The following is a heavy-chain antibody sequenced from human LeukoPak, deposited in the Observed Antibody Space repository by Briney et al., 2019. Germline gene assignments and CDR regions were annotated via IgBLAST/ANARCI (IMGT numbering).Heavy chain of an antibody. CDR2: INTNNGNP. CDR3: ASFFSIKGVCSYLDS. J-gene: IGHJ4*02. D-gene: IGHD2-8*01. Sequence: ASVKVSCKASVYTFTSYAMGWVRQAPGHGLEWMGWINTNNGNPTYAQGFIGRFVLSLDTSVSTAYLQISSLEAEDTAVYDCASFFSIKGVCSYLDSWGEGALVTVSS. V-gene: IGHV7-4-1*02. CDR1: VYTFTSYA.